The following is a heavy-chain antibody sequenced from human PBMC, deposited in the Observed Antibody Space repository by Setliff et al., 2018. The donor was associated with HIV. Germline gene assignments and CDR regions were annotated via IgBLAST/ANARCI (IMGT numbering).Heavy chain of an antibody. CDR3: AIGSSNWPHRPNNYYFDY. V-gene: IGHV1-3*01. J-gene: IGHJ4*02. Sequence: VKVSCKASGDTFTTYALHWVRQAPGQRLEWMGWINAGNGDTKPSQKFQGRVTIPRDTSASTAYMELSSLRSEDTGVYYCAIGSSNWPHRPNNYYFDYWGQGTPVTVSS. CDR2: INAGNGDT. CDR1: GDTFTTYA. D-gene: IGHD6-13*01.